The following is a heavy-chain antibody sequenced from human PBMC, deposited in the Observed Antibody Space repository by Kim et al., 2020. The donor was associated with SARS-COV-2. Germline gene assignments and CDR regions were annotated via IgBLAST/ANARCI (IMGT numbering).Heavy chain of an antibody. CDR3: ARVGLTGYYIKESIDY. CDR1: GGSVSSGSYY. Sequence: SETLSLTCTVSGGSVSSGSYYWSWIRQPPGKGLEWIGYIYYSGSTNYNPSLKSRVTISVDTSKNQFSLKLSSVTAADTAVYYCARVGLTGYYIKESIDYWGQGTLVTVSS. V-gene: IGHV4-61*01. D-gene: IGHD3-9*01. J-gene: IGHJ4*02. CDR2: IYYSGST.